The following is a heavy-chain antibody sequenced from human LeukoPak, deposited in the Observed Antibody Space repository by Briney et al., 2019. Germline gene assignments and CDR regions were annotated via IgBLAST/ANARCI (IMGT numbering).Heavy chain of an antibody. CDR2: IWYDGSNK. V-gene: IGHV3-33*01. J-gene: IGHJ3*02. Sequence: PGGSLRLSCAASGFTFSSYGMHWVRQAPGKGLEWVAVIWYDGSNKYYADSVKGRFTISRDNSKNTLYLQMNSLRDEDTAEYYCAREMTKDRSGYYKKGDTFDIWGQGTMVTVSS. CDR1: GFTFSSYG. CDR3: AREMTKDRSGYYKKGDTFDI. D-gene: IGHD3-22*01.